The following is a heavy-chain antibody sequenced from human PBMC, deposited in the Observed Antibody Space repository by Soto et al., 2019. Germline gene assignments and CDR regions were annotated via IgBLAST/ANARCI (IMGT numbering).Heavy chain of an antibody. J-gene: IGHJ2*01. V-gene: IGHV4-31*03. Sequence: PSETLSLTCTVSGGSISSGGYYWSWIRQHPGKGPEWIGYIYYSGSTYYNPSLKSRVTISVDTSKNQFSLKLSSVTAADTAVYYCARDFYGGNSWYFDLWGRGTLVTVSS. CDR2: IYYSGST. CDR1: GGSISSGGYY. D-gene: IGHD2-21*02. CDR3: ARDFYGGNSWYFDL.